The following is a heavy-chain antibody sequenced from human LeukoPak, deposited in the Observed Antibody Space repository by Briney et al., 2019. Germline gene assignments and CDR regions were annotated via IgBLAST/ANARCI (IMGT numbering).Heavy chain of an antibody. CDR3: ASSYYDSSGPAY. CDR2: IYYSGST. D-gene: IGHD3-22*01. V-gene: IGHV4-59*01. CDR1: GGSISSYY. Sequence: KPSETLSLTCTVSGGSISSYYWSWIRQPPGKGLEWIGYIYYSGSTNYNHSLKSRVTISVDTSKNQFSLKLSSVTAADTAVYYCASSYYDSSGPAYWGQGTLVTVSS. J-gene: IGHJ4*02.